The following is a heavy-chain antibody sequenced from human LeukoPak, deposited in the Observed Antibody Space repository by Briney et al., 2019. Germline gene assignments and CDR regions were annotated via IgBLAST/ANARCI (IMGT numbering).Heavy chain of an antibody. CDR3: ARVTGSYGSGSYYTTSGWFDP. D-gene: IGHD3-10*01. J-gene: IGHJ5*02. CDR2: INPSGGST. CDR1: GYTFTSYY. V-gene: IGHV1-46*01. Sequence: ASVKVSCKASGYTFTSYYMHWVRQAPGQGLEWMGIINPSGGSTSYAQKFQGRVTMTRDTSTSTVYMELSSLRSEDTAVYYCARVTGSYGSGSYYTTSGWFDPWGQGTLVTVSS.